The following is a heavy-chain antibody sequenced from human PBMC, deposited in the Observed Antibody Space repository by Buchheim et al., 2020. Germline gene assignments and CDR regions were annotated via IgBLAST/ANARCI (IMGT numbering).Heavy chain of an antibody. CDR1: GGSISSSSYY. V-gene: IGHV4-39*07. J-gene: IGHJ6*02. D-gene: IGHD6-13*01. Sequence: QLQLQESGPGLVKPSETLSLTCTVSGGSISSSSYYWGWIRQPPGKGLEWIGSIYYSGSTYYNPSLKSRVTISVDTSKNQFSLKVSSVTAADTAVYYCARVGQQLVYYYGMDVWGQGTT. CDR2: IYYSGST. CDR3: ARVGQQLVYYYGMDV.